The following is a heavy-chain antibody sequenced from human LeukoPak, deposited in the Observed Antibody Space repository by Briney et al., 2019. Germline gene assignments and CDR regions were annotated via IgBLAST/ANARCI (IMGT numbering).Heavy chain of an antibody. D-gene: IGHD3-22*01. V-gene: IGHV6-1*01. J-gene: IGHJ4*02. CDR1: GYSVSSNSAA. CDR2: TDYRSKWYN. Sequence: SQTLSLTCAISGYSVSSNSAAWNCIRQSPSRGLEWLGRTDYRSKWYNDYVVSVKSRITINPDTSKNQFSLQLSSVPPEDTAVYYCARAQGLMIVMSFDYWGQGTLVTVSS. CDR3: ARAQGLMIVMSFDY.